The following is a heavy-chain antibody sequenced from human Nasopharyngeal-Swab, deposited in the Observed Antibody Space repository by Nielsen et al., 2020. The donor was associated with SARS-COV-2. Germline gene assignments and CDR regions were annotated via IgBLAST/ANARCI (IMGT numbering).Heavy chain of an antibody. CDR1: GYTFTSYG. CDR2: ISAYNGNT. CDR3: ATEFYGSGSYYSNWFDP. J-gene: IGHJ5*02. Sequence: ASVKVSCKASGYTFTSYGISWVRQAPGQGLEWMGWISAYNGNTGYAQKLQGRVTMTTDTSTSTAYMELRSLRSDDTAVYYCATEFYGSGSYYSNWFDPWGQGTLVTVSS. V-gene: IGHV1-18*01. D-gene: IGHD3-10*01.